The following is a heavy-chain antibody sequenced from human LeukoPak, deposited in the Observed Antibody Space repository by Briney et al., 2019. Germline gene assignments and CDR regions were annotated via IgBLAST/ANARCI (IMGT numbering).Heavy chain of an antibody. CDR2: ISGGGGST. D-gene: IGHD6-19*01. Sequence: GGSLRLSCADSGFTFSNYAMSWVRQAPGKGLEWVSAISGGGGSTYYADSVRGRFTVSRDNSRNTLYLQMNNLRAEDTAVYYCAKVPISSGWPNFDYWGQGTLVTVSS. V-gene: IGHV3-23*01. CDR1: GFTFSNYA. J-gene: IGHJ4*02. CDR3: AKVPISSGWPNFDY.